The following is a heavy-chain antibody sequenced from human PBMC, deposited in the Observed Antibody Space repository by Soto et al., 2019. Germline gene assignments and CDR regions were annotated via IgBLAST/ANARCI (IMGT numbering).Heavy chain of an antibody. J-gene: IGHJ6*02. D-gene: IGHD3-16*01. Sequence: GASLKISCKGSGYTFTTYWIGWVRQMPGKGLEWMGIIYPADSDIRYSPSFQVQVTISPGQSISTAYLQLSRLKASDTATYYCARRVGDHLSYNYCMVIWDQGTT. CDR1: GYTFTTYW. CDR2: IYPADSDI. CDR3: ARRVGDHLSYNYCMVI. V-gene: IGHV5-51*01.